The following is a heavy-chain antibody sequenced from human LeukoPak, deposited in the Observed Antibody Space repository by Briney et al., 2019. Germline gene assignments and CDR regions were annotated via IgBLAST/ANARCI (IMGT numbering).Heavy chain of an antibody. CDR3: ASLSDFLGY. D-gene: IGHD3-3*01. Sequence: SETLSLTCAVSGVSISSGGYAWRWIRQPPGKGLEWIGYIYHSGSTYYNPSLKSRVTISVDRSKNQFSLKLSSVTAADTAVYYCASLSDFLGYWGQGTLVTVSS. CDR2: IYHSGST. CDR1: GVSISSGGYA. J-gene: IGHJ4*02. V-gene: IGHV4-30-2*01.